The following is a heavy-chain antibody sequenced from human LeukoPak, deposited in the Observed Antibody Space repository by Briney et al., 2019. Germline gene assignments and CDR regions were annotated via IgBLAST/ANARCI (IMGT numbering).Heavy chain of an antibody. Sequence: SETLSLTCIVSGASFNTGDYYWSWIRQHPGKGLEWIGYIYNSGSTYYNPSLKSRVTISVDTSKNHFSLRLTSVTAADSAVYYCARGAPPDSWGQGTLVTVSS. CDR3: ARGAPPDS. J-gene: IGHJ4*02. CDR1: GASFNTGDYY. V-gene: IGHV4-31*03. CDR2: IYNSGST.